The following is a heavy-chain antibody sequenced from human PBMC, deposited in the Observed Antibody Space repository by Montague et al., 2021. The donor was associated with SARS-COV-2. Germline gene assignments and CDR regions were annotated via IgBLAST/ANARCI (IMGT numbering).Heavy chain of an antibody. J-gene: IGHJ6*02. CDR3: ARRTYDILTGYDYGMDV. V-gene: IGHV2-70*11. D-gene: IGHD3-9*01. CDR2: IDWDDDK. Sequence: PALVKPTQTLTLTCTFSGFSLSTSGMCVSWIRQPPGKALEWLARIDWDDDKYYSTSLKTRLTISKDTSKNQVVLTMTNMDPVDTATYYCARRTYDILTGYDYGMDVWGQGDHRHRLL. CDR1: GFSLSTSGMC.